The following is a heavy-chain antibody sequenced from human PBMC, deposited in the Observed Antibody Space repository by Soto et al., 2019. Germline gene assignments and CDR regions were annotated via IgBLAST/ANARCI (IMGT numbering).Heavy chain of an antibody. CDR3: ARHVPAAGYYYGMDV. CDR2: IIPIFGTA. Sequence: SVKVSCKASGGTFSSYAISWVRQAPGQGLEWMGGIIPIFGTANYAQKFEGRVTITADESTSTAYMELSSLRSEDTAVYYCARHVPAAGYYYGMDVWGQGTTVTVSS. V-gene: IGHV1-69*13. CDR1: GGTFSSYA. J-gene: IGHJ6*02. D-gene: IGHD2-2*01.